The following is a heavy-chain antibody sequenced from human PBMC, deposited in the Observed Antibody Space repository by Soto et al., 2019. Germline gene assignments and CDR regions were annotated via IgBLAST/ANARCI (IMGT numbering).Heavy chain of an antibody. CDR2: MDPNSGST. Sequence: QAQLVQSGAEVKKPGASVKVSCKASGYTFTSYDINWVLQAPGQGLEWLGWMDPNSGSTGYAQNFQGRVTMTRNISINTAHMELSSLRSEDTAVYYCARERKFDFWRKGLDVWGQGTTVTVSS. CDR3: ARERKFDFWRKGLDV. CDR1: GYTFTSYD. V-gene: IGHV1-8*01. J-gene: IGHJ6*02. D-gene: IGHD3-3*01.